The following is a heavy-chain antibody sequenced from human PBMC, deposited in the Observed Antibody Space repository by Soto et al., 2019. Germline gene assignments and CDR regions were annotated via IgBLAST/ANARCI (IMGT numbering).Heavy chain of an antibody. CDR1: GGSISSYY. J-gene: IGHJ4*02. D-gene: IGHD3-22*01. Sequence: SETLSLTCTVSGGSISSYYWSWVRQHPGKGLEWIGYIYNSGSTYYNPSLKSRVTISVDSSKNQFSLKLSSVTAADTAVYYCARDLGHYYDSPGHFDNWGQGTLVTVSS. CDR3: ARDLGHYYDSPGHFDN. V-gene: IGHV4-59*06. CDR2: IYNSGST.